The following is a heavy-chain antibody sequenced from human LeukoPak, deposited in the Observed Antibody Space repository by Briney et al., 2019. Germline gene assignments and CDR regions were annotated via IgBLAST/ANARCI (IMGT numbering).Heavy chain of an antibody. D-gene: IGHD6-13*01. J-gene: IGHJ6*02. CDR2: MYHSGST. V-gene: IGHV4-4*02. Sequence: TSETLSLTCAVSGGSISSSNWWGGVRQPPGKGLEWIGEMYHSGSTNYNPSLKSRVTISVDKSKNQFSLKLSSVTAADTAVYYCARVAAAGYYYYGMDVWGQGTTVTVSS. CDR3: ARVAAAGYYYYGMDV. CDR1: GGSISSSNW.